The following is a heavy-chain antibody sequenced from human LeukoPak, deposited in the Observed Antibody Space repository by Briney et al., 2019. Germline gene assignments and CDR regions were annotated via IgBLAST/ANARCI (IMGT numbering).Heavy chain of an antibody. V-gene: IGHV4-39*07. CDR2: IYYSGST. CDR1: GGSISRSSYY. D-gene: IGHD5-12*01. J-gene: IGHJ4*02. Sequence: SETLSLTCTVSGGSISRSSYYWGWIRQPPGKGLEWIGSIYYSGSTYYNPSLQSRVSMSVDMSKNQFSLKLTSVTAADTAVYFCTRAENGPSGCDPYYFDYWGRGTHVTVSS. CDR3: TRAENGPSGCDPYYFDY.